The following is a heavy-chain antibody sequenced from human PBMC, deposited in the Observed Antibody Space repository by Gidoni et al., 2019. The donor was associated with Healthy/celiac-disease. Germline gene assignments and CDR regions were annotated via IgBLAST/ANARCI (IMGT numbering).Heavy chain of an antibody. CDR1: VFTFSSYA. V-gene: IGHV3-23*01. J-gene: IGHJ4*02. CDR2: ISGSGGST. CDR3: AKPPLAD. Sequence: EMQLLESGVGLVQSGGSLILYGAASVFTFSSYAMRWVRQGPGKGLEWVSAISGSGGSTYHAATVKGRFTISRDNSKNTLYLQMNSLRAEDTAVYYCAKPPLADWGQGTLVTVSS.